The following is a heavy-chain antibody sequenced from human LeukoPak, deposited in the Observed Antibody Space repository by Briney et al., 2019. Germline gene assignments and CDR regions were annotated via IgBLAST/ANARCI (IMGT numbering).Heavy chain of an antibody. Sequence: GGSLRLSCAASGFTVSSNYMTWVRQAPGKGLEWVSYISSSGSPIYYADSVKGRFTISRDNAKNSLYLQMNSLRAEDTAVYYCATGGGGYSYGYSIYWGQGTLVTVSS. CDR3: ATGGGGYSYGYSIY. D-gene: IGHD5-18*01. CDR2: ISSSGSPI. J-gene: IGHJ4*02. V-gene: IGHV3-48*03. CDR1: GFTVSSNY.